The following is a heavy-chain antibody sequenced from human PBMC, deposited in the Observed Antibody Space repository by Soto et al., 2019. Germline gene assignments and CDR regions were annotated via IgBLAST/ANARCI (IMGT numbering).Heavy chain of an antibody. J-gene: IGHJ6*02. CDR1: GFTFGTYS. CDR3: ARLYYDYV. CDR2: ISYDSDTI. V-gene: IGHV3-48*02. D-gene: IGHD3-3*01. Sequence: GGSLRLSCAGSGFTFGTYSMNWVRQAAGKGLEWIAYISYDSDTIQYADSVKGRFTISRDNVKNSLYLQMNSLRDEDTAVYYCARLYYDYVWGQGTTVTGAS.